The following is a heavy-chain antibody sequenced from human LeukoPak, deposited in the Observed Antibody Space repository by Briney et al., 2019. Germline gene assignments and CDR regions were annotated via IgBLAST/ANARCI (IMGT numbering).Heavy chain of an antibody. CDR1: GFTFSSYS. CDR2: ISTSSSYI. Sequence: KPGGSLRLSCAASGFTFSSYSMSWVRQAPGKGLEWVSSISTSSSYIYYADSVKGRFTISRDNAKNSLYLQMSSLRAEDTAVYYCARVGEKAFHLWPEIDYWGQGTLVTVS. J-gene: IGHJ4*02. CDR3: ARVGEKAFHLWPEIDY. V-gene: IGHV3-21*01. D-gene: IGHD5-24*01.